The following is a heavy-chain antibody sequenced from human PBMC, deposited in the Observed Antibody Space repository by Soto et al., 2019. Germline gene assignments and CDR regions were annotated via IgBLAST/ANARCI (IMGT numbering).Heavy chain of an antibody. CDR2: MNPNSGNT. D-gene: IGHD6-19*01. V-gene: IGHV1-8*01. CDR3: AREGSSGWPRFYYYYGMDV. Sequence: GASVKVSCKASGYTFTSYDINWVRQATGQGLEWMGWMNPNSGNTGYAQKFQGRVTMTRNTSISTAYMELSSLRSEDTAVYYCAREGSSGWPRFYYYYGMDVWGQGTTVTVSS. CDR1: GYTFTSYD. J-gene: IGHJ6*02.